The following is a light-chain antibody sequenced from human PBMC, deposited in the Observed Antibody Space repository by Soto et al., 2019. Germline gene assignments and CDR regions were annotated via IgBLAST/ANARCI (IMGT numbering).Light chain of an antibody. J-gene: IGKJ1*01. Sequence: DIQMTQSPSTLSASVGDRVTITCRASQSISSRLAWYQQKPGKAPKLLIYKASSLESGVPSRFSGSGSGTEFTLTISSLQPDDSATYYCQQYNRYWTCGQGTKVEIK. CDR2: KAS. V-gene: IGKV1-5*03. CDR1: QSISSR. CDR3: QQYNRYWT.